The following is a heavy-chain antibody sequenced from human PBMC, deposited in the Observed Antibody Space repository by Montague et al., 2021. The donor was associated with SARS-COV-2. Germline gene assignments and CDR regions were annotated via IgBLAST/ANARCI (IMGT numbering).Heavy chain of an antibody. CDR1: GDSVSSNSAT. D-gene: IGHD3-10*01. V-gene: IGHV6-1*01. CDR3: ARGRGGD. J-gene: IGHJ6*02. Sequence: CAISGDSVSSNSATWNWIRQSPSRGLEWLGRTYYRSKWSTNYAVSVQSRITVNPDTSKNHFSLQLNSVTPEDTAVYYCARGRGGDWGQGTTVTVSS. CDR2: TYYRSKWST.